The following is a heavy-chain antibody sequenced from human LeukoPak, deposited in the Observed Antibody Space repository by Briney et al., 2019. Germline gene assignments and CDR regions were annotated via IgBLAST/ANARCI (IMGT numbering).Heavy chain of an antibody. V-gene: IGHV5-51*01. Sequence: PGESLKISCKGSGYSFTSYWIGWVRQMPGKGLEWMGIIYPGDSDTRYSPSFQGQVTISADKSISTAYLQWSSLKASDTAMYYCARLYDSSGYAPNASYYFDYWGQGTLVTVSS. CDR3: ARLYDSSGYAPNASYYFDY. J-gene: IGHJ4*02. CDR2: IYPGDSDT. D-gene: IGHD3-22*01. CDR1: GYSFTSYW.